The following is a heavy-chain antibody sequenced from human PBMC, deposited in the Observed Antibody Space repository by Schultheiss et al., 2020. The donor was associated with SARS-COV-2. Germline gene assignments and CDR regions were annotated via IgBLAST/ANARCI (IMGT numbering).Heavy chain of an antibody. J-gene: IGHJ4*02. CDR3: ATEGGSRSFDY. CDR2: ISGSGGNT. D-gene: IGHD1-26*01. CDR1: GFTFTSYA. V-gene: IGHV3-23*01. Sequence: GGSLRLSCAASGFTFTSYAMSWVRQAPGKGLEWVSGISGSGGNTYYADSVKGRFTFSRDNSKNTLYLQMNSLKSEDTAVYYCATEGGSRSFDYWGQGTLVTVSS.